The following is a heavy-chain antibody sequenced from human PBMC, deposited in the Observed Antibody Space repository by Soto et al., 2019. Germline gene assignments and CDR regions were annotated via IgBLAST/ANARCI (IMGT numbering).Heavy chain of an antibody. CDR3: ARDSPFDY. CDR2: IKQDGSET. Sequence: GGSLRLSWAASGFSFSTSWMSWVRQAPGKGLEWVANIKQDGSETYYVDSVKGRFTLSRDNAKNSVYLQMNSLRAEDTAVYYCARDSPFDYWGQGTLVTVSS. CDR1: GFSFSTSW. J-gene: IGHJ4*02. V-gene: IGHV3-7*03.